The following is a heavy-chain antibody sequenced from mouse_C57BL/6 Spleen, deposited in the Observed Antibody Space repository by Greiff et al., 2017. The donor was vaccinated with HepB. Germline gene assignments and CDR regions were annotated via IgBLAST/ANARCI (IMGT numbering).Heavy chain of an antibody. V-gene: IGHV1-82*01. CDR2: IYPGDGDT. Sequence: LVKPGASVKISCKASGYAFSSSWMNWVKQRPGKGLEWIGRIYPGDGDTNYNGKFKGKATLTADKSSSTAYMQLSSLTSEDSAVYFCASLIYYDYGGDYWGQGTTLTVSS. D-gene: IGHD2-4*01. CDR1: GYAFSSSW. CDR3: ASLIYYDYGGDY. J-gene: IGHJ2*01.